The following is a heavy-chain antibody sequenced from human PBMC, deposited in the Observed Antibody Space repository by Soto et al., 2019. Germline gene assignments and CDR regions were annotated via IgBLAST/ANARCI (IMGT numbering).Heavy chain of an antibody. D-gene: IGHD3-3*01. CDR2: ISYDGSNK. J-gene: IGHJ4*02. Sequence: GGSLRLSCAASGFTFSSYAMHWVRQAPGKGLEWVAVISYDGSNKYYADSVKGRFTITRDNAKNSLYLQMNSLRDKDTAVYYCARALWRSSFSLDYWGQGTLVTVSS. V-gene: IGHV3-30-3*01. CDR3: ARALWRSSFSLDY. CDR1: GFTFSSYA.